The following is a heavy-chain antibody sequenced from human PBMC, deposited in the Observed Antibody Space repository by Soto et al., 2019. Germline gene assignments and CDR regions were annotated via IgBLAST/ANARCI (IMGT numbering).Heavy chain of an antibody. CDR1: GFTFSSYW. D-gene: IGHD3-16*01. J-gene: IGHJ4*02. CDR2: INDDGTSE. Sequence: EVQLVESGGGLVQPGGSPRLSCAASGFTFSSYWMHWVRQPPGKGLEWVSRINDDGTSEAYADSVKGRFTITRDNAKNTVYLQMNSLGPEDTAVYYCANWPVGGWGRGTLVTVSS. CDR3: ANWPVGG. V-gene: IGHV3-74*01.